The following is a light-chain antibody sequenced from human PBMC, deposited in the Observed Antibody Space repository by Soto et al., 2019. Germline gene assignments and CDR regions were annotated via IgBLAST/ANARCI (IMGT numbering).Light chain of an antibody. CDR3: QQRSNWLSLT. V-gene: IGKV3-11*01. J-gene: IGKJ4*01. CDR2: DAS. Sequence: EIVLTQSPATLSLSPGERATLSCRASQSVSSYLAWYQQKPGQAPRLLIYDASNRATGIPDRFSGSGSGTDFTLTISSLEPEDFPVYYCQQRSNWLSLTFGGGTKVEIK. CDR1: QSVSSY.